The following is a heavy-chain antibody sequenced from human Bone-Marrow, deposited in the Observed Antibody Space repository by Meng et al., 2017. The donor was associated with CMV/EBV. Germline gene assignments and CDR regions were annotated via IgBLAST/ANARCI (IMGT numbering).Heavy chain of an antibody. CDR2: INHSGST. V-gene: IGHV4-34*01. J-gene: IGHJ6*01. Sequence: SETLSLTCAVYGGSFSGYYWSWIRQPPGKGLEWIGEINHSGSTNYNPSLKSRVTISVDTSKNQFSLKLSTVTAADTAVYYCARGRSYYYGMDVWGQGTTVTGSS. CDR1: GGSFSGYY. CDR3: ARGRSYYYGMDV.